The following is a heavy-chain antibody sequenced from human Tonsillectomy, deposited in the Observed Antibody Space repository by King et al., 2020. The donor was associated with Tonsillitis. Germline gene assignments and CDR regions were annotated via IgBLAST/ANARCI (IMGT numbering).Heavy chain of an antibody. V-gene: IGHV3-23*04. CDR3: TRGGGGDHGF. CDR2: ISPTGDKT. CDR1: GFSFSSNA. Sequence: VQLVESGGGLVQPGGSLRLSCAASGFSFSSNAMSWVRQAPGKGLEWVSAISPTGDKTDYADSVKGRFIMSRDNSKNTVDLQMNSLRAKDTAIYYCTRGGGGDHGFWGRGTLVTVSS. D-gene: IGHD2-21*02. J-gene: IGHJ4*02.